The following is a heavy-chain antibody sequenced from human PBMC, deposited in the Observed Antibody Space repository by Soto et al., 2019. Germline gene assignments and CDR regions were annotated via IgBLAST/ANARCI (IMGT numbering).Heavy chain of an antibody. CDR2: ISPYTGNT. CDR1: GYIFVNYG. Sequence: QVQLVQSGDEVKKPGASVKVSCKASGYIFVNYGIAWVRQAPGQGLEWMGWISPYTGNTHSATKVQGRLTMTTDTSTSKAYMDLGSLTSDDTAVYYCVMVDNYVTPTPQDVGGQGTTVTVSS. CDR3: VMVDNYVTPTPQDV. D-gene: IGHD3-16*01. J-gene: IGHJ6*02. V-gene: IGHV1-18*01.